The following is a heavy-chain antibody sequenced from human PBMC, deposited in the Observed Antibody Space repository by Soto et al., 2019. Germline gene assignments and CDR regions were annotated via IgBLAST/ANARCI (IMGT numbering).Heavy chain of an antibody. D-gene: IGHD2-15*01. J-gene: IGHJ6*02. CDR2: IDWDDDE. CDR1: GFSLSTSGMC. Sequence: SGPTLVNPTQTLTLTCTFSGFSLSTSGMCVSWIRQPPGKALEWLARIDWDDDEYYNTSLKTRLTISKDVSKNQVVLTMTNMDSVDTATYYCARSAPRSGRGYCMDVWGQGTTVTVSS. CDR3: ARSAPRSGRGYCMDV. V-gene: IGHV2-70*11.